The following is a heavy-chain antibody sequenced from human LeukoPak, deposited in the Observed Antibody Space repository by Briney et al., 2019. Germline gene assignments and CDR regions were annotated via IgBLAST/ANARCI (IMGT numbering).Heavy chain of an antibody. Sequence: SETLSLTCAVYGGSFSGYYWSWIRQPPGKGLEWIGYIFNSGSTKYNPSLKSRVTISIDTSKNQFSLNLSSVTAADTAVYYCARHSPFYYDSSGYRAFDVWGQGTMVTVSS. CDR1: GGSFSGYY. D-gene: IGHD3-22*01. CDR2: IFNSGST. CDR3: ARHSPFYYDSSGYRAFDV. J-gene: IGHJ3*01. V-gene: IGHV4-59*08.